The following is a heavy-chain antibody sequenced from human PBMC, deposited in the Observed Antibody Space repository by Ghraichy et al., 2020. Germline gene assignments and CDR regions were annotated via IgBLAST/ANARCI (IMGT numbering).Heavy chain of an antibody. CDR2: IKQDGSGK. D-gene: IGHD6-19*01. V-gene: IGHV3-7*03. CDR3: ASYSDAWYAAS. J-gene: IGHJ4*02. CDR1: GFTFSSYW. Sequence: GGSLRLSCAASGFTFSSYWMTWVRQTPGKGLEWVANIKQDGSGKYYVDSVKGRFTISRDNAKNSLYLQMNSLRVEDTAVYYCASYSDAWYAASWGQGTLVTVSS.